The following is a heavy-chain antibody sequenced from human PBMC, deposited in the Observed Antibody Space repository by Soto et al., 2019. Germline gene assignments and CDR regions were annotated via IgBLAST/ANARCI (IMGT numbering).Heavy chain of an antibody. D-gene: IGHD2-2*02. Sequence: EVQLVESGGGLVKPGGSLRLSCAASGFTFSSYSMNWVRQAPGKGLEWVSSISSSSSYIYYADSVKGRFTISRDNAKNSLNLQMNSLRAEDTAVYHCARDQEYCSSTSCYRDYYYGMDVWGQGTTVTVSS. CDR1: GFTFSSYS. CDR3: ARDQEYCSSTSCYRDYYYGMDV. J-gene: IGHJ6*02. V-gene: IGHV3-21*01. CDR2: ISSSSSYI.